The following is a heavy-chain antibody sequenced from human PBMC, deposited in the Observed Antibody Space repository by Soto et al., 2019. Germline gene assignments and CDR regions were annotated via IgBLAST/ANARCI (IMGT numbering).Heavy chain of an antibody. J-gene: IGHJ5*01. CDR2: INHSATT. D-gene: IGHD1-1*01. Sequence: SETLSLTCAVYGGSFSGYYWSWIRQPPGKGLEWIGEINHSATTYYNTSLKSRVTMSVDTSKNQFSLKLSSVTAADTAVYYCARHPTGFPNWFDSWGQGTLVTVSS. CDR3: ARHPTGFPNWFDS. V-gene: IGHV4-34*01. CDR1: GGSFSGYY.